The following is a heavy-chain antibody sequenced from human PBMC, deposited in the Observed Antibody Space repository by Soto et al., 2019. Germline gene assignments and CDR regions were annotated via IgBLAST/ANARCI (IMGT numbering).Heavy chain of an antibody. D-gene: IGHD3-10*01. V-gene: IGHV3-48*03. CDR2: IDGSGATK. CDR3: ARGFGRFNY. Sequence: EVQLLESGGGLVQPGGSLRLSCGVSGFTFNDFEMNWVRQAPGKGPEWLAYIDGSGATKKYADSVRGRFTISRDNPNNSLFLQMSSLSASVTAIDYCARGFGRFNYWGQGTLVSVSS. CDR1: GFTFNDFE. J-gene: IGHJ4*02.